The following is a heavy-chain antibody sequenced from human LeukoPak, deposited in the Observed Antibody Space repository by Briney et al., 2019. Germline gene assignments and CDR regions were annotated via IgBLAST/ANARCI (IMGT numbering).Heavy chain of an antibody. CDR3: ARDIERVFKLFDP. V-gene: IGHV1-3*01. D-gene: IGHD6-13*01. CDR1: GYIFTSYA. Sequence: GASVKVSCKASGYIFTSYAMHWVRQAPGQRLEWMGWINAGNGNTKYSQKFQGRVTITRDTSASTVYMELSSLRSEDTAVYYCARDIERVFKLFDPWGQGTLVTVSS. CDR2: INAGNGNT. J-gene: IGHJ5*02.